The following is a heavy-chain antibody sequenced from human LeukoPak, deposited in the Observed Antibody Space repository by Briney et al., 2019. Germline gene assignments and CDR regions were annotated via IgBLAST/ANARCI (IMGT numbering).Heavy chain of an antibody. J-gene: IGHJ4*02. Sequence: GGSLRLXCAASGFTFSSYSMNWVRQAPGKGLEWVSSISSSSSYIYYADSVKGRFTISRDNAKNSLYLQMNSLRAEDTAVYYCATLKGGSSSGFDYWGQGTLVTVSS. CDR1: GFTFSSYS. D-gene: IGHD6-6*01. V-gene: IGHV3-21*01. CDR3: ATLKGGSSSGFDY. CDR2: ISSSSSYI.